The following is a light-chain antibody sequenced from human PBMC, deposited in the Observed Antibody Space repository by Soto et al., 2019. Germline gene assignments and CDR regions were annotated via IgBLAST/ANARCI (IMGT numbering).Light chain of an antibody. CDR1: QSVSSY. CDR2: DAS. J-gene: IGKJ4*01. Sequence: EIVLTQSPATLSLSPGERATLSCRASQSVSSYLAWYQQKPGQAPRLLIYDASNRATGIPARFSGSGSGTDFTHTISSLEPADFEIYYCPQRSNWPPVTFGGGTKVEIK. CDR3: PQRSNWPPVT. V-gene: IGKV3-11*01.